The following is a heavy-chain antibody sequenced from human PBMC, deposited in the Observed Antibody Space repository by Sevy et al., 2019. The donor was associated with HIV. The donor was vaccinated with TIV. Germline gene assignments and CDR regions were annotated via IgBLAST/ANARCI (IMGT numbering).Heavy chain of an antibody. J-gene: IGHJ6*02. V-gene: IGHV3-30*18. CDR2: ISYHGRDK. CDR3: AKDFTGYNGMDV. D-gene: IGHD3-9*01. Sequence: GESLKISCVVSGFTFTTSGMHWVRQATGKGLEWVAVISYHGRDKFYADSVKGRFTISRDNSDNILYLDMNSLRSEDTAVYYCAKDFTGYNGMDVWGQGTMVTVSS. CDR1: GFTFTTSG.